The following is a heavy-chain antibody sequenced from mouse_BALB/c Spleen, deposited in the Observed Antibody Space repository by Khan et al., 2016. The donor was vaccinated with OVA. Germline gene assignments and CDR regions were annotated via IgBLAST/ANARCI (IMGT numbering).Heavy chain of an antibody. CDR3: VRLHYYGSNYYFDY. CDR1: GFAFSNYD. Sequence: EVELVESGGGLVKPGGSLKLSCTVSGFAFSNYDMSWVRQTPEKRLDWVAYISSGGGTTYYLDTAKGRFTVSRDNAKNTLYLQMNSLKSEDTAMYYCVRLHYYGSNYYFDYWGQGTTLTVSS. V-gene: IGHV5-12-1*01. D-gene: IGHD1-1*01. J-gene: IGHJ2*01. CDR2: ISSGGGTT.